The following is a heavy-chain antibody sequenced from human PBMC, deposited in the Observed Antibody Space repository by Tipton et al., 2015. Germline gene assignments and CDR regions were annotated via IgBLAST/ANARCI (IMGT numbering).Heavy chain of an antibody. Sequence: QSGPEVKKPGASVKLSCKASGYIFIDYFVHWVRQAPGQGLEWMGIINPSDSSTSYAQKFQGRVTMTSDTSTTTVYMELSSLRSEDTAVYYCARDNSIVGPTNYYIDNWGLGTLVTVSS. CDR3: ARDNSIVGPTNYYIDN. D-gene: IGHD1-26*01. CDR1: GYIFIDYF. CDR2: INPSDSST. J-gene: IGHJ4*02. V-gene: IGHV1-46*01.